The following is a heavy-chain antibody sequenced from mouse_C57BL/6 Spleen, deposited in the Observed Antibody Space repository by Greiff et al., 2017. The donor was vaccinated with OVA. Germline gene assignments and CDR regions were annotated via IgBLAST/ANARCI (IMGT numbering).Heavy chain of an antibody. J-gene: IGHJ1*03. Sequence: DVQLQESGTVLARPGASVKMSCKTSGYTFTSYWMHWVKQRPGQGLEWIGAIYPGNSDTSYNQKFKGKAKLTAATSASTAYMELSSLTNEDSAVYYCTREGLTGTGYFDVWGTGTTVTVSS. D-gene: IGHD4-1*01. V-gene: IGHV1-5*01. CDR3: TREGLTGTGYFDV. CDR2: IYPGNSDT. CDR1: GYTFTSYW.